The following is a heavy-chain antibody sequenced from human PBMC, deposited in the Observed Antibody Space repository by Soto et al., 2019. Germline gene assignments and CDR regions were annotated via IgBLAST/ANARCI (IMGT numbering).Heavy chain of an antibody. J-gene: IGHJ4*02. D-gene: IGHD2-2*01. CDR1: INNIYY. Sequence: SETLSLTCAVSINNIYYFGLIRQPPGKGLEWIGSIYHSGSTYYNPSLKSRVTISVETSRNQFSLKLRSVTAADTAVYFCASPSSASCSDISCDVAPFLHRGQGILVTV. CDR2: IYHSGST. CDR3: ASPSSASCSDISCDVAPFLH. V-gene: IGHV4-38-2*01.